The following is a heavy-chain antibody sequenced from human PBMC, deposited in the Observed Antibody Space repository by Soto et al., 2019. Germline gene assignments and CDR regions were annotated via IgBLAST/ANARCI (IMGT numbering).Heavy chain of an antibody. CDR2: ISGSGGST. D-gene: IGHD3-16*01. CDR3: AKIAFRGVYFDY. Sequence: GGSLRLSCPASGFTFSSYAMSWVRQAPGKGLEWVSAISGSGGSTYYADSVKGRFTISRGNSKNTLYLQMNSLRAEDTAVYYCAKIAFRGVYFDYWGQGTLVTVSS. J-gene: IGHJ4*02. CDR1: GFTFSSYA. V-gene: IGHV3-23*01.